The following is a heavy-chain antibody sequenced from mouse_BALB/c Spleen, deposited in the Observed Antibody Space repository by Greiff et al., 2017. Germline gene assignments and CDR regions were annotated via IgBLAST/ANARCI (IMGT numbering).Heavy chain of an antibody. D-gene: IGHD2-4*01. CDR2: ISYSGST. V-gene: IGHV3-8*02. CDR1: GDSITSGY. J-gene: IGHJ3*01. Sequence: EVKLMESGPSLVKPSQTLSLTCSVTGDSITSGYWNWIRKFPGNKLEYMGYISYSGSTYYNPSLKSRISITRDTSKNQYYLQLNSVTTEDTATYYCAREGVYYDYDRGFAYWGQGTLVTVSA. CDR3: AREGVYYDYDRGFAY.